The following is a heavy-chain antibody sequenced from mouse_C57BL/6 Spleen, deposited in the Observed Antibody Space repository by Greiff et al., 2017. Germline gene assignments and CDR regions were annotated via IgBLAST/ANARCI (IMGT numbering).Heavy chain of an antibody. CDR3: ARDYGSSPSMDY. Sequence: VQLQQSVAELVRPGASVKLSCTASGFNIKNTYMHSVKQRPEQGLEWIGRIDPATGNTKYAPKFQGKATITADTSSNTAYLQLSSLTSEDTAIXYCARDYGSSPSMDYWGQGTSVTVSS. CDR1: GFNIKNTY. CDR2: IDPATGNT. J-gene: IGHJ4*01. D-gene: IGHD1-1*01. V-gene: IGHV14-3*01.